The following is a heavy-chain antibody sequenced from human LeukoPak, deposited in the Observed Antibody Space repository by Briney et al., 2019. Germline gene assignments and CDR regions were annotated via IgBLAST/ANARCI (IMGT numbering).Heavy chain of an antibody. CDR1: GGSISSYS. CDR2: IYYSGGT. CDR3: ARVGYSYGFPDY. D-gene: IGHD5-18*01. V-gene: IGHV4-59*01. J-gene: IGHJ4*02. Sequence: PSETLSLTCTVSGGSISSYSCSWIRQPPGKGLEWIGYIYYSGGTSYNPSLKSRVTISVDTSKNQFSLKLSSVTAADTAVYYCARVGYSYGFPDYWGQGTLVTVSS.